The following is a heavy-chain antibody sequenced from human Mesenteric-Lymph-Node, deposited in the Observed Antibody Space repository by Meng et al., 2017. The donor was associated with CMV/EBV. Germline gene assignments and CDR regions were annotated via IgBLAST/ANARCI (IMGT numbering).Heavy chain of an antibody. D-gene: IGHD3-10*01. CDR2: ISGFNGKT. Sequence: SGYTFTSYGITWVRHAPGQGLEWMGWISGFNGKTDYAQNFQGRVTMTTDTPTSTAYMELRSLRSDDTAVYYCAVSDQNGSGRYYAYWGQGTLVTVSS. V-gene: IGHV1-18*01. J-gene: IGHJ4*02. CDR1: GYTFTSYG. CDR3: AVSDQNGSGRYYAY.